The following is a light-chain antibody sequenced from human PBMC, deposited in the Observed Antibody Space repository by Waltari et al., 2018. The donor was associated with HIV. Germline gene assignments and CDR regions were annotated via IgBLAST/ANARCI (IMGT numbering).Light chain of an antibody. Sequence: DILMTQYPHSLAVSVGESATLNCKSSQNILYSSKNRNYLAWYQQKPRQPPKLLIYWASTRESGIPDRFSGSGSGTDFTLTISSLQAEDVAVYYCQQYYYSPGTFGQGTKVHIK. CDR3: QQYYYSPGT. CDR2: WAS. CDR1: QNILYSSKNRNY. V-gene: IGKV4-1*01. J-gene: IGKJ1*01.